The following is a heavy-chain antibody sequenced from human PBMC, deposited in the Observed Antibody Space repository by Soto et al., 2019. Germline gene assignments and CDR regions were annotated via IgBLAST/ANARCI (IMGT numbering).Heavy chain of an antibody. CDR2: IDGSGYTI. V-gene: IGHV3-48*03. CDR1: GFMFSSYE. CDR3: ARDSGDYDVSGRTRRFNYYGIDV. D-gene: IGHD3-22*01. J-gene: IGHJ6*02. Sequence: GGSLRLSCTASGFMFSSYEMNWVRQAPGKGYEWVSYIDGSGYTIYYADSVKGRFATSRDNAKNVLYLQMNSLRAEDTAVYYCARDSGDYDVSGRTRRFNYYGIDVWGQGTTVTVSS.